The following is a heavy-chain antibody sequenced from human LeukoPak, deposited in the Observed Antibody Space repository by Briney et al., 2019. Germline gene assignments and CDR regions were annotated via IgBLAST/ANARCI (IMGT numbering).Heavy chain of an antibody. CDR3: VRGQSGFKFDP. CDR2: MNPNSGNT. CDR1: GYTFTNYD. Sequence: ASVKVSCMASGYTFTNYDINWVRQAAGQGLQWMGWMNPNSGNTGYPQRFQGRVTMTRDTSINTAYMELSSLRSEDTAVYYCVRGQSGFKFDPWGQGTLVTVSS. V-gene: IGHV1-8*01. J-gene: IGHJ5*02. D-gene: IGHD5-12*01.